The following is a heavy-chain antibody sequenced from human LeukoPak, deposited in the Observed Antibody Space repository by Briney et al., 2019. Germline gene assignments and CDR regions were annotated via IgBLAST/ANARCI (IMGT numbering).Heavy chain of an antibody. CDR1: GGSISSYY. CDR3: ARDKPRDDSRYFDL. J-gene: IGHJ2*01. Sequence: PSETLSLTCTVSGGSISSYYWSWIRQPPGKGLEWIGYIYYSGSTNYNPSLKSRVTISVDTSKNQFSLKLGSVTAADTAVYYCARDKPRDDSRYFDLWGRGTLVTVSS. CDR2: IYYSGST. D-gene: IGHD3-22*01. V-gene: IGHV4-59*01.